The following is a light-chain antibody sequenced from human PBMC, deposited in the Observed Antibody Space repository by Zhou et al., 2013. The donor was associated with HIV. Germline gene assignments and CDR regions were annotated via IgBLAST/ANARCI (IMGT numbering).Light chain of an antibody. CDR3: QQSYSSPET. V-gene: IGKV1-39*01. J-gene: IGKJ1*01. Sequence: DIQLTQSPSFLSASVGDRVTIACRASQGIGSYLNWYEQKPGKAPKLLIYGASRLQSGVPSRFSGSGSGTDFTLTISSLQPDDFATYYCQQSYSSPETFGQGTQVEIK. CDR2: GAS. CDR1: QGIGSY.